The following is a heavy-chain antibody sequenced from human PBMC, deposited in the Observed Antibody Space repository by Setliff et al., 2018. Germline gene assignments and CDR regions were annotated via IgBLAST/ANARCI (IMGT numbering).Heavy chain of an antibody. CDR2: IYPGDSDT. CDR1: GYTFSDYW. J-gene: IGHJ4*02. V-gene: IGHV5-51*01. CDR3: ARVVGADGIGIDY. Sequence: PGESLTISCRGSGYTFSDYWIGWVRQMPGKGLEWMGIIYPGDSDTRYSPSFQGQVTFSADKSISTAYLQWSGLKASGTATYYCARVVGADGIGIDYWGQGTVVTVS. D-gene: IGHD2-15*01.